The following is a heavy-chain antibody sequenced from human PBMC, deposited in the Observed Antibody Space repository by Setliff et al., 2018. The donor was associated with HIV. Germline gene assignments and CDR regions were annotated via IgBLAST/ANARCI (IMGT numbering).Heavy chain of an antibody. D-gene: IGHD2-15*01. V-gene: IGHV4-38-2*01. Sequence: SETLSLTCAVSGYSVSSGYYWAWIRQAPGKGLQWIGQMYYTGTTDYNPSLSSRVTISQDKSRNQFSPKLTSVTATDTAIYYCARGVGIGGNWFDPWGQGIMVTVSS. CDR2: MYYTGTT. CDR1: GYSVSSGYY. J-gene: IGHJ5*02. CDR3: ARGVGIGGNWFDP.